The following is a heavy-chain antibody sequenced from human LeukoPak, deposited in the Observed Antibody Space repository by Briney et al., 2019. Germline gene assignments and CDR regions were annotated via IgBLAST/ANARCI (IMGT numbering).Heavy chain of an antibody. CDR3: ARSPVLDRNDWSFAD. Sequence: GGSLRLSCAASGFTVSRNYMSWVRQAPGKGLEWVSVSYSGGDTYYPGSVKGRFTVSRDNPKNTVYLQMNSLRAEDTAVYFCARSPVLDRNDWSFADWGQGTLVTVSS. J-gene: IGHJ4*02. CDR1: GFTVSRNY. CDR2: SYSGGDT. V-gene: IGHV3-53*01. D-gene: IGHD1-1*01.